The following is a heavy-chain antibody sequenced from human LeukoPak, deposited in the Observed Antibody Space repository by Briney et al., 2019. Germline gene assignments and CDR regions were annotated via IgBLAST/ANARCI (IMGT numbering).Heavy chain of an antibody. V-gene: IGHV3-7*01. CDR1: GFTFTNFW. D-gene: IGHD2-8*01. Sequence: GGSLRLSCVASGFTFTNFWINWVRQAPGKGLEWVANIKEDGSEEHYLDSVKGRFTISRDNAKNSLYLQMNSLRAEDTAVYYCTRERMNAFDIWGQGTMVTVSS. CDR3: TRERMNAFDI. CDR2: IKEDGSEE. J-gene: IGHJ3*02.